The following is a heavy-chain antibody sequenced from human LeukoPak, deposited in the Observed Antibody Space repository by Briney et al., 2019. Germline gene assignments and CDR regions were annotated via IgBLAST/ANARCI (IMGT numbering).Heavy chain of an antibody. CDR3: ARDIRSASVVRRGTGLN. CDR1: GFIFDDYA. J-gene: IGHJ4*02. D-gene: IGHD2-15*01. CDR2: IGWNSGNI. V-gene: IGHV3-9*01. Sequence: PGGSLRLSCAASGFIFDDYAMHWVRQAPGKGLEWVSGIGWNSGNIGYADSVKGRFTISRDNTKNSLYLQINSLRAEDTAWYYCARDIRSASVVRRGTGLNWGQGTLVTVSS.